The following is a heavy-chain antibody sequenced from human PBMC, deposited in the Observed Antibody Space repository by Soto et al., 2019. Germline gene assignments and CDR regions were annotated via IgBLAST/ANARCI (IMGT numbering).Heavy chain of an antibody. Sequence: LSLTCAVSGVSIINSHWWSWVRQPPGKGLDWIGEIHHSGNTKYNPSLKSRVTISVDKPKNQFSLRLSSVTAADTAVYYCARDVGNYFDGTPAGQFDFWGQGTLVTVSS. V-gene: IGHV4-4*02. D-gene: IGHD3-22*01. CDR2: IHHSGNT. J-gene: IGHJ4*02. CDR1: GVSIINSHW. CDR3: ARDVGNYFDGTPAGQFDF.